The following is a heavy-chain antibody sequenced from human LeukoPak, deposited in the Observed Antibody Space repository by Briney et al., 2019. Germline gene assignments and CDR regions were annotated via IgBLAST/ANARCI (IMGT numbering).Heavy chain of an antibody. J-gene: IGHJ4*02. Sequence: SETLSLTCTVSGGSISSYYWSWIRQPPGKGLEWIGYIYYSGSTNYNPSLKSRVTISVDTSKNQFSLKLSSVTAADTAVYYCARGNPPYGSADYWGQGTLVTVSS. CDR3: ARGNPPYGSADY. CDR2: IYYSGST. CDR1: GGSISSYY. V-gene: IGHV4-59*01. D-gene: IGHD3-10*01.